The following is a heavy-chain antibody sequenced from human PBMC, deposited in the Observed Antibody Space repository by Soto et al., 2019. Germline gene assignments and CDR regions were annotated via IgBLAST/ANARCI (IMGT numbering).Heavy chain of an antibody. CDR2: IYWDDDK. J-gene: IGHJ4*02. D-gene: IGHD3-10*01. CDR1: GFSFSSSAEG. V-gene: IGHV2-5*02. Sequence: QITLKESGPTLVKPTQTLTLTCTSSGFSFSSSAEGVAWIRQPPGKALEWLALIYWDDDKRYSPSLKRRLTITRDTSKNQAVLTMTNMDPVDTGTYYCAHRTMVRGVIGAHFDNWGQGTLVTVSS. CDR3: AHRTMVRGVIGAHFDN.